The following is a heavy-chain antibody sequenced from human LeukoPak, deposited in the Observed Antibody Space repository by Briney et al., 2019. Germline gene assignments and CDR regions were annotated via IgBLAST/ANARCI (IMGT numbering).Heavy chain of an antibody. CDR1: GFTFSRYG. V-gene: IGHV3-33*01. CDR2: IWYDGSNK. J-gene: IGHJ2*01. Sequence: GGSLRLSCAASGFTFSRYGMHWVRQAPGKGLEWVAVIWYDGSNKYYADSVKGRFTISRDNSKNTLYLQMNSLRAEDTAVYYCARDEGNSYGTYWCFDLWGRGTLVTVSS. CDR3: ARDEGNSYGTYWCFDL. D-gene: IGHD5-18*01.